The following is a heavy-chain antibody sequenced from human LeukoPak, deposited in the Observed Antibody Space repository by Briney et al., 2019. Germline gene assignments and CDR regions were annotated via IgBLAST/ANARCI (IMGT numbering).Heavy chain of an antibody. Sequence: SETLSLTCTVSSVSISGSSYFWGWIRQPPGKGLEWIGSIYYSGSTYYNPSLKSRVTISVDTSKNQFSLKLSSVTAADTAAYYCARHYGPWGQGTLVTVSS. CDR1: SVSISGSSYF. CDR2: IYYSGST. J-gene: IGHJ5*02. CDR3: ARHYGP. V-gene: IGHV4-39*01. D-gene: IGHD3-16*01.